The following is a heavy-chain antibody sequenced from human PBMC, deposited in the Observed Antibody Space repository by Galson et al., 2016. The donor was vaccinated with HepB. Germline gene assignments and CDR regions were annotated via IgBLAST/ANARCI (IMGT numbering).Heavy chain of an antibody. CDR2: IYTGGTT. CDR3: SRGTWDPTRDRTTATWGTDWYDP. V-gene: IGHV4-4*07. D-gene: IGHD2-21*02. CDR1: GGSTSDDS. Sequence: SETLSLTCTVSGGSTSDDSWTWIRQPAGKGLQWIGRIYTGGTTNYNPSLRSRVTLSLDTSKNQISLELTSVTATDTGVYYSSRGTWDPTRDRTTATWGTDWYDPGGQGTLITVSS. J-gene: IGHJ5*02.